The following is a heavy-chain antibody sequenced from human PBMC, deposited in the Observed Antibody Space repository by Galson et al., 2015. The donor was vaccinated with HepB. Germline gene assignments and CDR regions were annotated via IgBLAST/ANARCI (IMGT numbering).Heavy chain of an antibody. J-gene: IGHJ3*02. CDR3: ATGDYDSSGYYEYDAFDI. CDR2: ISSSSSYI. D-gene: IGHD3-22*01. CDR1: GFTFSSYS. Sequence: SLRLSCAASGFTFSSYSMNWVRQAPGKGLEWVSSISSSSSYIYYADSVKGRFTISRDNAKNSLYLQMNSLKAEDTAVYYCATGDYDSSGYYEYDAFDIWGQGTMVTVSS. V-gene: IGHV3-21*01.